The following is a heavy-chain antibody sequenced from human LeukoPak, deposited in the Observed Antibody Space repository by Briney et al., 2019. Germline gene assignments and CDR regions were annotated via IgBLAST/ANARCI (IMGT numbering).Heavy chain of an antibody. Sequence: KGRESLKISCKGSGYSFTSYWIGWVRQMPGKGLEWMGIIYPGDSDTRYSPSFQGQVTVSADKSISTAYLQWSSLKASDTAMYYCARHAGQFLRGGYYHYMDVWGKGTTVTVSS. CDR2: IYPGDSDT. CDR3: ARHAGQFLRGGYYHYMDV. J-gene: IGHJ6*03. D-gene: IGHD4-17*01. V-gene: IGHV5-51*01. CDR1: GYSFTSYW.